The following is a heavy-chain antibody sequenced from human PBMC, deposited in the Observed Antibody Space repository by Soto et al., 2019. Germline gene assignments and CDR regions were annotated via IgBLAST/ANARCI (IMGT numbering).Heavy chain of an antibody. Sequence: SETLSLTCAVYGGSFSGYYWSWIRQPPGKGLEWIGEINHSGSTNYNPSLKSRVTISVDTSKNQFSLKLSSVTAADTAVYYCATDAGYYGSGSYYRRYYYGMDVWGQGTTVTVSS. V-gene: IGHV4-34*01. CDR3: ATDAGYYGSGSYYRRYYYGMDV. D-gene: IGHD3-10*01. CDR1: GGSFSGYY. CDR2: INHSGST. J-gene: IGHJ6*02.